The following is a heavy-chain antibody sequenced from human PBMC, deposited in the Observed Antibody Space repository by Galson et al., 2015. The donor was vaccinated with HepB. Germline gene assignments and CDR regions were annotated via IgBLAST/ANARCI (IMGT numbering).Heavy chain of an antibody. J-gene: IGHJ4*02. V-gene: IGHV3-30*18. Sequence: CAASGFTFSSYGMHWVRQAPGKGLEWVAVISYDGSNKYYADSVKGRFTISRDNSKNTLYLQMNSLRAEDTAVYYCAKDRPASLAAADHYFDYWGQGTLVTVSS. CDR2: ISYDGSNK. CDR1: GFTFSSYG. CDR3: AKDRPASLAAADHYFDY. D-gene: IGHD6-13*01.